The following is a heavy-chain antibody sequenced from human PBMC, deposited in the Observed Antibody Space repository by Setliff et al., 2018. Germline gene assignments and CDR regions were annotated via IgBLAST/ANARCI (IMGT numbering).Heavy chain of an antibody. CDR1: GFTFSGFW. V-gene: IGHV3-7*03. J-gene: IGHJ4*02. CDR3: ARPGRSNYWDSFDY. D-gene: IGHD3-10*01. Sequence: VGSLRLSCAASGFTFSGFWMNWVRQAPGKGLEWVANINEDGTEINYVDSVKGRFTISRDNVKNSLFLQMNSLRVEDTAVYYCARPGRSNYWDSFDYWGQGTLVTVSS. CDR2: INEDGTEI.